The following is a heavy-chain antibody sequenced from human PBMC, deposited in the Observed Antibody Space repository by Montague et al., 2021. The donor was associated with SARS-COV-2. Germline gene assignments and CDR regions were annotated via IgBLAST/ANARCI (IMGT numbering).Heavy chain of an antibody. V-gene: IGHV4-61*08. Sequence: SETLSLTCTVSGGSIRSSDNYWSWLRQPPGKGLEWIGYIYYSGSTNYNPSLKSRVTISVDTSKNQFSLKLSSVTAADTAVYYCARDPWRITIFGVVTRYGMDVWGQGTTVTVSS. J-gene: IGHJ6*02. CDR1: GGSIRSSDNY. D-gene: IGHD3-3*01. CDR3: ARDPWRITIFGVVTRYGMDV. CDR2: IYYSGST.